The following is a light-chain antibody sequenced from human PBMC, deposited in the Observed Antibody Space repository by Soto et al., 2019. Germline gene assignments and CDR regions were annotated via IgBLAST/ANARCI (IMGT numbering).Light chain of an antibody. J-gene: IGKJ5*01. CDR2: KAS. CDR3: QQYNSYPIT. CDR1: QSISSW. V-gene: IGKV1-5*03. Sequence: DIQMTQSPSPLYASVGDRVTITCRASQSISSWLAWYQQKPGKAPKLLIYKASSLESGVPSRFSGSGSGTEFTLTISSLQPDDFATYYCQQYNSYPITFGQGTRLEIK.